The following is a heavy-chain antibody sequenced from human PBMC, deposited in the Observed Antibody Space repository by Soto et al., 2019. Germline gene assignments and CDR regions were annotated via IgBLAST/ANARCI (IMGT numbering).Heavy chain of an antibody. J-gene: IGHJ4*02. D-gene: IGHD3-9*01. V-gene: IGHV3-23*01. CDR1: GFTFNSYA. CDR2: ISGGGGGT. Sequence: GESLRLSCAASGFTFNSYAMNWVRQAPGKGLEWVSSISGGGGGTYYADSVKGRLTISRDNSKNTLYLQMNSLRAEDTALYYCAKGSHYDILTAYHAFDYWGPGTLVTVSS. CDR3: AKGSHYDILTAYHAFDY.